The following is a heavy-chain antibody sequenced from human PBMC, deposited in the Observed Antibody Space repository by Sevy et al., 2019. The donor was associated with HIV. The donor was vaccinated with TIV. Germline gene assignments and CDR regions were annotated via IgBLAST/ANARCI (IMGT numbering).Heavy chain of an antibody. Sequence: ASVKVSCKASGGTFDTYSISWLRQAPGQGLEWMGVIVPLFGTRNYAQKFQGRVTITADPSTNTAYMELSSLRSEDSAVFYCARERDITFGGGDAFDIWGQGTMVTVSS. D-gene: IGHD3-16*01. V-gene: IGHV1-69*13. CDR2: IVPLFGTR. CDR1: GGTFDTYS. J-gene: IGHJ3*02. CDR3: ARERDITFGGGDAFDI.